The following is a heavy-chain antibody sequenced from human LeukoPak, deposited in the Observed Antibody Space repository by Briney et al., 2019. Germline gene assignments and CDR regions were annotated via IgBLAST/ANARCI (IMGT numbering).Heavy chain of an antibody. CDR1: GGSISTYY. CDR2: VYYSGST. J-gene: IGHJ3*02. CDR3: ARHGYYDFWSGYSLNAFDI. V-gene: IGHV4-59*08. D-gene: IGHD3-3*01. Sequence: SETLSLTCTVSGGSISTYYWSWLRQPPGKGLEWIGYVYYSGSTNYNPSLNSRLTISIDTSRNQFSLKLSSVTAADTAVYYCARHGYYDFWSGYSLNAFDIWGQGTMVTVSS.